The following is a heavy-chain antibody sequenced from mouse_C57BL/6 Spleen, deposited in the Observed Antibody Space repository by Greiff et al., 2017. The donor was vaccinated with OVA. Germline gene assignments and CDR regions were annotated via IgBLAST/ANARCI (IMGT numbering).Heavy chain of an antibody. D-gene: IGHD1-1*01. V-gene: IGHV2-2*01. CDR1: GFSLTSYG. CDR3: ARSRSSSYYFDY. J-gene: IGHJ2*01. Sequence: VQLQQSGPGLVQPSPSLSISCTASGFSLTSYGVHWVRQSPGKGLEWLGVIWSGGSTDYYAAFIARLSISKDNSKSQVFFKMNSLQSDDTAIYYCARSRSSSYYFDYWGQGTTLTVSS. CDR2: IWSGGST.